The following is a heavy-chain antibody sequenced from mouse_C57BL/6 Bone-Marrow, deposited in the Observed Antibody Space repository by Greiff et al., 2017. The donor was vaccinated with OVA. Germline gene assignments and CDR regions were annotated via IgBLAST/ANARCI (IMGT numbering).Heavy chain of an antibody. V-gene: IGHV1-19*01. CDR1: GYTFTDYY. D-gene: IGHD2-2*01. CDR3: ARSGVTTGYFDY. Sequence: EVKLMESGPVLVKPGASVKMSCKASGYTFTDYYMNWVKQSHGKSLEWIGVINPYNGGTSYNQKFKGKATLTVDKSSSTAYMELNSLTSEDSAVYYCARSGVTTGYFDYWGQGTTLTVSS. CDR2: INPYNGGT. J-gene: IGHJ2*01.